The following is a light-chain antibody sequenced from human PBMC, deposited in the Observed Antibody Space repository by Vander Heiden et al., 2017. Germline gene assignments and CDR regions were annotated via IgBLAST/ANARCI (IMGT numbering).Light chain of an antibody. CDR3: QQYDNLPRT. Sequence: DIQMTQYPSSLSASVGDRVTIPCQASQEIRNYLNWYQQKPGKAPKLLIYDASNLETGIPSRFSGSGSGTEFTFTISSLQPEDIATYYCQQYDNLPRTFGEGTKVEI. CDR2: DAS. J-gene: IGKJ1*01. V-gene: IGKV1-33*01. CDR1: QEIRNY.